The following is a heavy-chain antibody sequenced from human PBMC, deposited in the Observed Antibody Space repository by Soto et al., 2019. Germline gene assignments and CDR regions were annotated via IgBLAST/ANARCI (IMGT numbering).Heavy chain of an antibody. Sequence: PSETLSLTCTVSGGSISSGGYYWSWIRQHPGKGLEWIGYIYYSGSTYYNPSLKSRVTISVDTSKNQFSLKLSSVTAADTAVYYCARALLNCSSTSCYWTKSDYYYYYMDVWGKGTTVTVSS. CDR3: ARALLNCSSTSCYWTKSDYYYYYMDV. D-gene: IGHD2-2*01. J-gene: IGHJ6*03. CDR1: GGSISSGGYY. CDR2: IYYSGST. V-gene: IGHV4-31*03.